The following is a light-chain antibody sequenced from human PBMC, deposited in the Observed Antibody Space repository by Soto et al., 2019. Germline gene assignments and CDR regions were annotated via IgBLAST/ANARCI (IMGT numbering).Light chain of an antibody. CDR2: GDI. J-gene: IGLJ2*01. V-gene: IGLV1-40*01. Sequence: QSVLTQPPSVSGAPGQRVTISCTGSSSNIGAGYNVHWYQQLPGTAPKLLIYGDIDRPSGVPDRFSGSKSGTSASLAITGLQAEDEADYYCQSYDSSLRGVLFGGGIKLTVL. CDR1: SSNIGAGYN. CDR3: QSYDSSLRGVL.